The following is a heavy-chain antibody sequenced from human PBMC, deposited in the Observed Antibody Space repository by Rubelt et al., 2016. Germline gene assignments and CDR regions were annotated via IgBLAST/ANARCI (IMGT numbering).Heavy chain of an antibody. CDR3: ARGASHCGGDCYPEY. V-gene: IGHV4-59*01. CDR2: IHYSGST. D-gene: IGHD2-21*02. J-gene: IGHJ4*02. CDR1: GGSISSYY. Sequence: QVQLQESGPGLVKPSETLSLTCTVSGGSISSYYWTWIRQPPGKGLEWIGYIHYSGSTNSNPSLKSRVTISVDTSKNQFSLRLGSVTPADTAVYHCARGASHCGGDCYPEYWGQGTLVTVFS.